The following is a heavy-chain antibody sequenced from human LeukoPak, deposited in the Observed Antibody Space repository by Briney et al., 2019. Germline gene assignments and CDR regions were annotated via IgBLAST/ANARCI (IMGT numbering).Heavy chain of an antibody. D-gene: IGHD3-9*01. Sequence: GASVKVSCKASGYTFTSYGISWVRQAPGQGLEWMGWISAYNGNTNYAQKLQGRVTMTTDTSTSTAYMELRSLRSDDTAVYYCARGGLRVSGYYLATPFDYWGQGTLVTVSS. CDR3: ARGGLRVSGYYLATPFDY. CDR2: ISAYNGNT. CDR1: GYTFTSYG. V-gene: IGHV1-18*01. J-gene: IGHJ4*02.